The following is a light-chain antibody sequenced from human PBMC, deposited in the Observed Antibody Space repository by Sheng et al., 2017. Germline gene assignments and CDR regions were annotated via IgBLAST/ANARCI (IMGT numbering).Light chain of an antibody. Sequence: DIQMTQSPSSLSASVGDRVTITCRASLGISNSLAWYQQKPGKAPKLLVYAASILESGVPSRFRGSVSGTEYTLTISSLQPEDFTTYYCLQYYTSPRSFGPGPRWKSN. V-gene: IGKV1-NL1*01. CDR2: AAS. J-gene: IGKJ1*01. CDR1: LGISNS. CDR3: LQYYTSPRS.